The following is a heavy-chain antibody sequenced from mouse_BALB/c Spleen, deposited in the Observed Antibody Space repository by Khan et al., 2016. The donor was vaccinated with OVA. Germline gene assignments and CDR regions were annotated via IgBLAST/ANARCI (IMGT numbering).Heavy chain of an antibody. CDR1: GYSITSDYA. V-gene: IGHV3-2*02. CDR2: IGYSGST. CDR3: ASGKLLLQYPDYFDY. Sequence: EVQLVESGPGLLKPSQSLSLTCTVTGYSITSDYAWNWIRQLPGNKLEWMAYIGYSGSTTNNPSISSPFSITRTTSKNQFFLQLNSVTTEDPTTYYCASGKLLLQYPDYFDYWGHGTTLTVSS. D-gene: IGHD1-1*01. J-gene: IGHJ2*01.